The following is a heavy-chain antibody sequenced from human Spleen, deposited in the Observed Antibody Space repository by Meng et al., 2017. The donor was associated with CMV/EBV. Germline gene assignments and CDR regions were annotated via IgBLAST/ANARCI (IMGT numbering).Heavy chain of an antibody. D-gene: IGHD2-2*01. V-gene: IGHV1-2*02. CDR2: INPNIGGT. CDR1: GYTFTGYY. CDR3: ARPTVVPAATYAFDI. J-gene: IGHJ3*02. Sequence: ASVKVSCKASGYTFTGYYVHWVRQAPGQGPEWMGWINPNIGGTKYAQKFQGRVTLTRDVSITTAYLELSRLRSDDTAVYYCARPTVVPAATYAFDIWGQGTMVTVSS.